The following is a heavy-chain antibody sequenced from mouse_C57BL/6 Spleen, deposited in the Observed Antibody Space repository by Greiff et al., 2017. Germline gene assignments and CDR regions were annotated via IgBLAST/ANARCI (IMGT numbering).Heavy chain of an antibody. J-gene: IGHJ4*01. D-gene: IGHD1-1*01. CDR1: GYSFTDYN. CDR2: INPNYGTT. Sequence: VQLQQSGPELVKPGASVSITCKASGYSFTDYNMNWVKQSNGKSLEWIGVINPNYGTTSYKQKFKGKATLTVDQSSSTAYMKLNSLTSEDSAVYYCAYYYGSSPSYYAMDYWGQGTSVTVSS. CDR3: AYYYGSSPSYYAMDY. V-gene: IGHV1-39*01.